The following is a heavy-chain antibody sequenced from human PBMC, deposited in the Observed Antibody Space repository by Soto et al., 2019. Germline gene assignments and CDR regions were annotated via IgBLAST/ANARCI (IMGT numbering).Heavy chain of an antibody. CDR3: ARGIATGQLDP. V-gene: IGHV1-3*01. J-gene: IGHJ5*02. D-gene: IGHD2-15*01. CDR2: INPDNGNT. Sequence: ASVKVSCKASGYTFTRYTMNWVRQAPGQRLGWMGWINPDNGNTKSSQKFQDRVIITRDTSASTAYMDLSSLRSEDTAVYYCARGIATGQLDPWGQGTLVTVSS. CDR1: GYTFTRYT.